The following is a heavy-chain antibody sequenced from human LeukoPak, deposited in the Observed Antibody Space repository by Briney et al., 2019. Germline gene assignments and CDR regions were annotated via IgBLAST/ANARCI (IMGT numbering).Heavy chain of an antibody. CDR1: GFTFSSYE. D-gene: IGHD6-13*01. Sequence: PGGSLRLSCAASGFTFSSYEMNWVRQAPGKGLEWVSYISSSGSTIYYADSVKGRFTISRDNAKNSLYLQMNSLRAEDTAVYYCAPLPTGIGDYWGQGTLLTVSS. V-gene: IGHV3-48*03. CDR2: ISSSGSTI. CDR3: APLPTGIGDY. J-gene: IGHJ4*02.